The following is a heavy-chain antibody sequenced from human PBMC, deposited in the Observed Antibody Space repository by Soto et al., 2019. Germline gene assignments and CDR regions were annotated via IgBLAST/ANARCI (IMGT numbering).Heavy chain of an antibody. CDR1: GFTFSTFG. D-gene: IGHD3-22*01. CDR3: ARLHFSWNYYDSSGYYRN. Sequence: GGSLRLSCAASGFTFSTFGMHWVRQAPGKGLEWVANISQDGSKKYYADSVKGRFTISRDNAKNSLYLQMNSLRAEDTAVYYCARLHFSWNYYDSSGYYRNWGQGTLVTVSS. CDR2: ISQDGSKK. J-gene: IGHJ4*02. V-gene: IGHV3-7*03.